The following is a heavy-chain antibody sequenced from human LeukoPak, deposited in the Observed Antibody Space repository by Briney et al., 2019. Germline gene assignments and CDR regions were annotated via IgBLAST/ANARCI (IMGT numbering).Heavy chain of an antibody. CDR1: GGSISSDY. V-gene: IGHV4-59*01. CDR3: ARVSLYFDILTGYHNWFDP. J-gene: IGHJ5*02. D-gene: IGHD3-9*01. Sequence: SETLSLTCTVSGGSISSDYWSWIRQPPGEGLEWSGYIYYSGSTNYNPSPKRRVTIPVDASNNQFSLKLSSVTAADTAVYYCARVSLYFDILTGYHNWFDPWGQGTLVTVSS. CDR2: IYYSGST.